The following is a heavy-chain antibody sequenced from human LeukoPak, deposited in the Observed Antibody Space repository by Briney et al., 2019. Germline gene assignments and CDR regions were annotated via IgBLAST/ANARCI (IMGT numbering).Heavy chain of an antibody. Sequence: ASVKVSCKASGYTFTSYDINWVRQAAGQGLEWMGWMNPNSGSTGYAQKFQGRVTITRNTSISTAYMELSGLRSEDTAVYYCARGRSTGYPYYFEYWGQGTLVTVSS. J-gene: IGHJ4*02. CDR1: GYTFTSYD. D-gene: IGHD5-12*01. CDR2: MNPNSGST. CDR3: ARGRSTGYPYYFEY. V-gene: IGHV1-8*03.